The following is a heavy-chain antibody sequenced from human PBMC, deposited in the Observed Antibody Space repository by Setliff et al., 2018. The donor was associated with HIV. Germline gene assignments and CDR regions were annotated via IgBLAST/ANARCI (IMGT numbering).Heavy chain of an antibody. J-gene: IGHJ2*01. CDR3: ARDPGIVPIGYFDL. CDR1: GGSISSSSYY. D-gene: IGHD2-15*01. CDR2: IYYTGST. V-gene: IGHV4-61*01. Sequence: SETLSLTCTVSGGSISSSSYYWGWVRQPPGKGLEWIGYIYYTGSTNYNPSLKSRVTISVDTSKNQFSLKLGSVTAADTAVYYCARDPGIVPIGYFDLWGRGTLVTVSS.